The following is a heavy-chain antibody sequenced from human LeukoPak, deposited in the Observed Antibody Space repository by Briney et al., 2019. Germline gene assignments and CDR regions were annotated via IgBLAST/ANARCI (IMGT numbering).Heavy chain of an antibody. D-gene: IGHD3-9*01. CDR1: GYTFTSYG. CDR3: ARDRHSSQGRYFDWSGDAFDI. J-gene: IGHJ3*02. V-gene: IGHV1-18*01. Sequence: ASVKVSCKASGYTFTSYGISWVRQAPGQGLEWMGWISAYNGNTNYAQKLQGRVTMTTDTSTSTAYMELRSLRSDDTAVYYCARDRHSSQGRYFDWSGDAFDIWGQGTMGTVSS. CDR2: ISAYNGNT.